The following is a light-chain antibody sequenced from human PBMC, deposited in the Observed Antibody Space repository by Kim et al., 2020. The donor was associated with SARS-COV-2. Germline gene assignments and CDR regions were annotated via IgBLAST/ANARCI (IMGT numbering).Light chain of an antibody. V-gene: IGKV3-20*01. CDR3: QHYGSPPQT. CDR2: GAS. Sequence: YPGERATPSCRASQSITSSYLAWFQQKPGQAPRLLIYGASSRATGIPDRFSGSGSETDFTLTISRLEPEDLAVYYCQHYGSPPQTFGQGTKVDIK. J-gene: IGKJ2*01. CDR1: QSITSSY.